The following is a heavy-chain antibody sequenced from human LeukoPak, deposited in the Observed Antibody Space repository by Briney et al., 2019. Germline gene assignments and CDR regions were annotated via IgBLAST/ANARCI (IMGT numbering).Heavy chain of an antibody. J-gene: IGHJ4*02. CDR2: IYYSGST. Sequence: SETLSLTCTVSGGSISSSSYYWGWIRQPPGKGLEWIGSIYYSGSTYYNPSLKSRVTISVDTSKNQFSLKLSSVTAADTAVYYCARARFTVTFGYWGQGTLVTVSS. CDR1: GGSISSSSYY. V-gene: IGHV4-39*07. CDR3: ARARFTVTFGY. D-gene: IGHD4-17*01.